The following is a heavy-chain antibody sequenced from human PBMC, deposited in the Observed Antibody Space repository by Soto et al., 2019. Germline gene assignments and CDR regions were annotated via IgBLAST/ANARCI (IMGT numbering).Heavy chain of an antibody. Sequence: SRGSLRLSCAASGFTFSNFAMNWVRQAPGKGLEWVSAISNSFSDGNTHYADSVKGRFTISRDNDKNAVFLEIDSLRAEDTAVYYCAKVFSPEGGNYFDHWGPGTLLTVSS. CDR2: ISNSFSDGNT. CDR1: GFTFSNFA. V-gene: IGHV3-23*01. J-gene: IGHJ4*02. CDR3: AKVFSPEGGNYFDH.